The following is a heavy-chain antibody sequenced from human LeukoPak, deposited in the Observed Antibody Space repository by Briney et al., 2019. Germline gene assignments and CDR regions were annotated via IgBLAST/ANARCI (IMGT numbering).Heavy chain of an antibody. CDR2: ISYDGSNK. CDR3: ARDDYYDSSGYYAY. J-gene: IGHJ4*02. CDR1: QFTFSNYA. D-gene: IGHD3-22*01. V-gene: IGHV3-30-3*01. Sequence: GGSLRLSCAASQFTFSNYAMSWVRQAPGKGLEWVAVISYDGSNKYYADSVKGRFTISRDNSKNTLYLQMNSLRAEDAAVYYCARDDYYDSSGYYAYWGQGTLVTVSS.